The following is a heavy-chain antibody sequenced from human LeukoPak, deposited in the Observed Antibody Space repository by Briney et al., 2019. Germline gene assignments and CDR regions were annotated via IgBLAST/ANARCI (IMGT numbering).Heavy chain of an antibody. J-gene: IGHJ6*02. V-gene: IGHV1-2*04. CDR3: ARDGLYYDSSGYSCMDV. Sequence: ASVKVSCKASGYTFTGYYMHWVRQAPGQGLEWMGWINPNSGGTNYAQKLQGWVTMTRDTSISTAYMELSRLRSDDTAVYYCARDGLYYDSSGYSCMDVWGQGTTVTVSS. D-gene: IGHD3-22*01. CDR1: GYTFTGYY. CDR2: INPNSGGT.